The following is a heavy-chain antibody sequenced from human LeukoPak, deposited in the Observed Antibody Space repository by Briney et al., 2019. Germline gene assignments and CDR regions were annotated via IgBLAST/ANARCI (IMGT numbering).Heavy chain of an antibody. Sequence: PSETLSLTCAVSGYSISSGYYWGWIRQPAGKGLEWIGRIYTSGSTNYNPSLKSRVTISVDTSKNQFSLKLSSVTAADTAVYYCARETYSGSFDNWFDPWGQGTLVTVSS. D-gene: IGHD1-26*01. V-gene: IGHV4-61*02. J-gene: IGHJ5*02. CDR1: GYSISSGYY. CDR2: IYTSGST. CDR3: ARETYSGSFDNWFDP.